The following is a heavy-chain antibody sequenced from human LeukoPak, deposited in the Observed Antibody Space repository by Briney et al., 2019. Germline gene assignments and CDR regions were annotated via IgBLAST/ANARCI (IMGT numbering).Heavy chain of an antibody. D-gene: IGHD3-16*01. CDR1: GFTFSSYS. Sequence: VGSLRLSFAASGFTFSSYSMNWVRQAPGKGLEWVSSISSSSYIYYADSVKGRFTISRDNAKNSLFLQMNSLRAEDTAIYYCVRDYVWGTSESDYWGQGILVTVSS. CDR2: ISSSSYI. CDR3: VRDYVWGTSESDY. V-gene: IGHV3-21*01. J-gene: IGHJ4*02.